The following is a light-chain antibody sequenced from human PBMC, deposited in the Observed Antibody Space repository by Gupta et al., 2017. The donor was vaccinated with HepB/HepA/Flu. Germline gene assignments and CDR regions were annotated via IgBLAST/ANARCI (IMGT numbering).Light chain of an antibody. Sequence: EIVLTQSPATLSLSPGERATLSCRASQSVSSYLAWYQQKPGQAPRLLIYDASNRATGIPARFSGSGCGKDLTLTISSREQEDFAVYYCQQRSNWPQYTFGQGTKLEIK. CDR3: QQRSNWPQYT. CDR1: QSVSSY. CDR2: DAS. V-gene: IGKV3-11*01. J-gene: IGKJ2*01.